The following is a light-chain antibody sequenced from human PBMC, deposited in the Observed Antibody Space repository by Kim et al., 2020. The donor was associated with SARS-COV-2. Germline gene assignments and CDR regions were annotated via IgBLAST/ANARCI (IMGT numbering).Light chain of an antibody. CDR2: RNN. CDR3: AAWDDSLGWV. Sequence: PGQRFTISCSGSSSNIGSNYVYWYQQLPGTAPKLLIYRNNQRPSGVPDRFSGSKSGTSASLAISGLRSEDEADYYCAAWDDSLGWVFGGGTQLTVL. J-gene: IGLJ7*01. V-gene: IGLV1-47*01. CDR1: SSNIGSNY.